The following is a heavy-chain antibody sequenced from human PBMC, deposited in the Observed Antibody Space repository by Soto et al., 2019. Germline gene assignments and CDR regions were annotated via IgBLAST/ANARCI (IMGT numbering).Heavy chain of an antibody. J-gene: IGHJ6*04. CDR1: GFTFSSYA. CDR3: ARERVTMVRGVRGDYYYGMDV. Sequence: QVQLVESGGGVVQPGRSLRLSCAASGFTFSSYAMHWVRQAPGKGLEWVAVISYDGSNKYYADSVKGRFTISRDNSKNTLYLQMNSLRAEDTAVYYCARERVTMVRGVRGDYYYGMDVWGKGTTVTVSS. V-gene: IGHV3-30-3*01. CDR2: ISYDGSNK. D-gene: IGHD3-10*01.